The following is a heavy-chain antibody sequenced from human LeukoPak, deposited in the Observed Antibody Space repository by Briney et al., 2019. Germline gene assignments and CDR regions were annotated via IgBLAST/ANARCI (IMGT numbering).Heavy chain of an antibody. J-gene: IGHJ6*03. Sequence: SETLSLTCTVSGGSISSSSYYWGWIRQPPGKGLEWIGSIYYSGSTYYNPSLKSRVTISVDTSKNQFSLKLSSVTAADTAVYYCARSVEGYCSGGSCYSYYYYMDVWGKGTTVTVFS. CDR1: GGSISSSSYY. V-gene: IGHV4-39*01. CDR3: ARSVEGYCSGGSCYSYYYYMDV. D-gene: IGHD2-15*01. CDR2: IYYSGST.